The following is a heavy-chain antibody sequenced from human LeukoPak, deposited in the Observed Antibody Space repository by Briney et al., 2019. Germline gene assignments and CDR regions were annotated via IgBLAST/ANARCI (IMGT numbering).Heavy chain of an antibody. J-gene: IGHJ6*02. CDR2: VYSSGTT. CDR1: GGSISSYY. V-gene: IGHV4-59*01. CDR3: ARDERLGYCSGGSCYPRTNYYYGMDV. D-gene: IGHD2-15*01. Sequence: SETLSLTCTVSGGSISSYYWNWIRQPPGKGLEWIGCVYSSGTTNYNPSLKSRLTISVDTSKKQFSLKLSSVTAADTAVYYCARDERLGYCSGGSCYPRTNYYYGMDVWGQGTTVTVSS.